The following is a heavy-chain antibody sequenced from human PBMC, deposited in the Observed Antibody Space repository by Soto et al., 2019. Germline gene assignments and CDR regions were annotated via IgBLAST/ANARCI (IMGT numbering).Heavy chain of an antibody. CDR3: ASLKKYDFWTRDY. CDR2: IIPILGIA. J-gene: IGHJ4*02. Sequence: SVKVSCKASGGTFSSYTISWVRQAPGQGLEWMGRIIPILGIANYAQKFQGRVTITADKSTSTAYMELSSLRSEDTAVYYCASLKKYDFWTRDYWGQGTLVPVSS. V-gene: IGHV1-69*02. CDR1: GGTFSSYT. D-gene: IGHD3-3*01.